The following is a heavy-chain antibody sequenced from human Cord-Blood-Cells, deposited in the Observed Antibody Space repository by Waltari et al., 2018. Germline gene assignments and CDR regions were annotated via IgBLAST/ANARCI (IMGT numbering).Heavy chain of an antibody. CDR3: ARDHCTNGVCYMGDAFDI. V-gene: IGHV1-69*06. CDR2: ILASIGTA. J-gene: IGHJ3*02. CDR1: GGTFSSYA. Sequence: QVQLVQSGAEVKKPGSSVKVSCKASGGTFSSYAISWVRQAPGQGLEWKGGILASIGTANYAQKFQGKVTIAADKSTSTAYMELSSLRSEDTAVYYCARDHCTNGVCYMGDAFDIWGQGTMVTVSS. D-gene: IGHD2-8*01.